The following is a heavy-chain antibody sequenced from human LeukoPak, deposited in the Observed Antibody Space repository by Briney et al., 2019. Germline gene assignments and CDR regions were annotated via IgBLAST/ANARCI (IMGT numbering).Heavy chain of an antibody. CDR3: APKLGGYFDY. D-gene: IGHD7-27*01. J-gene: IGHJ4*02. V-gene: IGHV1-2*02. CDR1: GYTFTNYG. Sequence: ASVKVSCKASGYTFTNYGITWVRQAPGQGLEWMGWIDSRNGHTKYGQKFQGRVTMTRDTSISTAYMELSRLRSDDTAVYYCAPKLGGYFDYWGQGTLVTVSS. CDR2: IDSRNGHT.